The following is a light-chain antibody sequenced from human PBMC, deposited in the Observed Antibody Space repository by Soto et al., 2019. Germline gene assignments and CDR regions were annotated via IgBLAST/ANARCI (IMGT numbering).Light chain of an antibody. CDR1: QSVSSN. V-gene: IGKV3-11*01. CDR3: QQRSHWPPIT. J-gene: IGKJ5*01. CDR2: GAS. Sequence: EIVITQSPATLSFSAGERATLSCSASQSVSSNLAWYQQKPGQAPRLLIYGASSRATGIPDRFSGSGSGTDFTLTISSLEPEHFAVYYCQQRSHWPPITFGQGTRLEI.